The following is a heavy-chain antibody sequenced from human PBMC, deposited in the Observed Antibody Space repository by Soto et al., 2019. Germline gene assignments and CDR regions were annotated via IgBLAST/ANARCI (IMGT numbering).Heavy chain of an antibody. D-gene: IGHD5-18*01. J-gene: IGHJ4*02. V-gene: IGHV3-48*01. Sequence: EVQLVESGGGLVQPGGSLRLSCAAFGFTFSSYSMNWVRQAPGKGLEWISYISSSSNTIYYADSMKGRFTISRDNARNSLYLQMNGLRAEDTAVYYCARGGYRNFDYWGQGTLVTVSS. CDR2: ISSSSNTI. CDR1: GFTFSSYS. CDR3: ARGGYRNFDY.